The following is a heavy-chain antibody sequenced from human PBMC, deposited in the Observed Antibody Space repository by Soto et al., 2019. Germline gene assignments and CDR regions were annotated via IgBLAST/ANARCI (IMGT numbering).Heavy chain of an antibody. CDR2: INPNSGDT. CDR1: GYAFTGYY. J-gene: IGHJ4*02. CDR3: ATRYSYVHF. V-gene: IGHV1-2*02. Sequence: ASVKVSCKSSGYAFTGYYIHWVRQAPGQGLEWMGWINPNSGDTNCAQKLQGRVTMTRDTSFSTAYMELSSLRSDDTAVYYCATRYSYVHFWGQGTLVTVSS. D-gene: IGHD5-18*01.